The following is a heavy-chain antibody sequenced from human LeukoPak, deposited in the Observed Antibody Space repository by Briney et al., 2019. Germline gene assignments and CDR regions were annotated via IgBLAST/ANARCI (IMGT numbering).Heavy chain of an antibody. D-gene: IGHD4-17*01. Sequence: PSETLSLTCTVSGGSISSYYWSWIRQPAGKGLEWIGRIYTSGSTNYNPSLKSRVTMSVDTSKNQFSLKLSSVTAADTAVYYCARDPRTYGDYGSWFDPWGQGTLVTVSS. J-gene: IGHJ5*02. CDR2: IYTSGST. V-gene: IGHV4-4*07. CDR1: GGSISSYY. CDR3: ARDPRTYGDYGSWFDP.